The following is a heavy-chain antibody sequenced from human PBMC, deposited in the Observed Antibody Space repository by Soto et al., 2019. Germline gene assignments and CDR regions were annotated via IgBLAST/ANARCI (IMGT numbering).Heavy chain of an antibody. CDR2: IIPISGAA. CDR1: GGTFSNYV. CDR3: ARDMTRTVVPYFDF. V-gene: IGHV1-69*06. Sequence: ASVKVSCKASGGTFSNYVVNWVRQAPGQGLEWMGRIIPISGAANYAQKFQGRVTITADKSTSTSYMELSSLRSEDTAVYYCARDMTRTVVPYFDFWGQGTLVTVSS. D-gene: IGHD1-7*01. J-gene: IGHJ4*02.